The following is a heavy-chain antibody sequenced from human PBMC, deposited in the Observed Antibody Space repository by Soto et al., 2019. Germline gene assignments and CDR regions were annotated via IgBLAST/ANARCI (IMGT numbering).Heavy chain of an antibody. CDR2: ISGTASRT. CDR1: GGSLSSSS. CDR3: ATSFRYFDN. V-gene: IGHV3-23*01. D-gene: IGHD3-9*01. J-gene: IGHJ4*02. Sequence: VQLQESGPGLVNPSGTLSLTCAVSGGSLSSSSWWSWVRQPPGKTLEWVTTISGTASRTYYVDSVKGRFFISRDNSKNTVTLQMNNLTLDDTAVYYCATSFRYFDNWGQGTRVTVSS.